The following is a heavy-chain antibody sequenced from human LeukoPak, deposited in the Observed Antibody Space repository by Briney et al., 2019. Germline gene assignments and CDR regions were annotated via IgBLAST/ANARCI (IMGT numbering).Heavy chain of an antibody. CDR3: ARSELGSYFDY. Sequence: GGSLRLSCAASGFTFSSYSMNWVRQAPGKGLEWVSSISSSSSYIYYADSMKGRFTISRDNAKNSLYLQMNSLRAEDTAVYYCARSELGSYFDYWGQGTLVTVSS. D-gene: IGHD3-10*01. CDR2: ISSSSSYI. V-gene: IGHV3-21*01. J-gene: IGHJ4*02. CDR1: GFTFSSYS.